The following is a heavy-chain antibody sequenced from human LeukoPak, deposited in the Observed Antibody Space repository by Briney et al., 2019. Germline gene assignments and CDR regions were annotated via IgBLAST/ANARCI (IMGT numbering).Heavy chain of an antibody. D-gene: IGHD2-15*01. CDR3: ARVPIVVVVAATRGGNWFDP. J-gene: IGHJ5*02. CDR1: GGSISSRSYY. V-gene: IGHV4-39*07. CDR2: IYYSGST. Sequence: SETLSLTCTVSGGSISSRSYYWGWIRQPPGKGLEWIGIIYYSGSTYHNPSLKSRVTISVDTSKNQFSLKLSSVTAADTAVYYCARVPIVVVVAATRGGNWFDPWGQGTLVAVSS.